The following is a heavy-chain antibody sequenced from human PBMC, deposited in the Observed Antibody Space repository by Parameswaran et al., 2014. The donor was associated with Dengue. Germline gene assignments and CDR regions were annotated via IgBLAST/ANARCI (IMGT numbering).Heavy chain of an antibody. J-gene: IGHJ4*02. V-gene: IGHV1-46*01. CDR3: ARDSRVSSGFIGY. CDR2: INPSGGST. D-gene: IGHD6-6*01. Sequence: WVRQAPGQGLEWMGIINPSGGSTSYAQKFQGRVTMTRDTSTSTVYMELSSLRSEDTAVYYCARDSRVSSGFIGYWGQGTLVTVSS.